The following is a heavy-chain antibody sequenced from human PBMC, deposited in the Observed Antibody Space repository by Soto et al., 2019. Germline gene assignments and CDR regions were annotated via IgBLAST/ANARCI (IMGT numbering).Heavy chain of an antibody. D-gene: IGHD3-10*01. CDR3: AKDPHRGANYYLFYFEY. CDR1: GFTFSSSA. Sequence: GGSLRPCWAASGFTFSSSAISWVRQAPGKGLEWVSAISGSGRNTYYADSVKGRFTISRDNSRDTLYLQMNSLQVEDTATYYCAKDPHRGANYYLFYFEYWGQGNLVTVSS. CDR2: ISGSGRNT. V-gene: IGHV3-23*01. J-gene: IGHJ4*02.